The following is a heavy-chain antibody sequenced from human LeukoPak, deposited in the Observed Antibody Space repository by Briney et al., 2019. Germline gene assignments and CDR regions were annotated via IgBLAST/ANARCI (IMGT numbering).Heavy chain of an antibody. CDR1: GYTFTGYY. CDR3: ARARLLFDLLPGDY. CDR2: INPNSGGT. V-gene: IGHV1-2*06. Sequence: ASVKASCKASGYTFTGYYMHWVRQAPGQGLEWMGRINPNSGGTNYAQKFQGRVTMTRDTSISTAYMELSRLRSDDTAVYYCARARLLFDLLPGDYWGQGTLVTVSS. J-gene: IGHJ4*02. D-gene: IGHD3-10*01.